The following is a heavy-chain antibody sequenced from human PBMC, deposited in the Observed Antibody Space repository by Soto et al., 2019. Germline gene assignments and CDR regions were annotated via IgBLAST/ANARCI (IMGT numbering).Heavy chain of an antibody. V-gene: IGHV3-23*01. D-gene: IGHD6-19*01. CDR2: ISGGGGTT. CDR1: GFTFSSYA. Sequence: EVQLLESGGGLVQPGGSLRLSCAASGFTFSSYAMSWVRQAPGKGLEWVSGISGGGGTTYYADSVKGRFTISRDNSKNTLYLQMNSLRAEDTAVYYCAKAIAVPGMGALDIWGQGTMVTVST. CDR3: AKAIAVPGMGALDI. J-gene: IGHJ3*02.